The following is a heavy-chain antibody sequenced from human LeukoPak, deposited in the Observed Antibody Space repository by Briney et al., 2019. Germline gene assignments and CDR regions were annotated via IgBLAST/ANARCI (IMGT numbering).Heavy chain of an antibody. J-gene: IGHJ4*02. D-gene: IGHD4-23*01. CDR3: ARGRPHGNDY. CDR1: GFTFSSYA. CDR2: IASDGSST. Sequence: GGSLRLSCAASGFTFSSYALNWVRQAPGKGLVWVSRIASDGSSTTYADSVKGRFSISRDNAKNTLYLQMNSLRVEDTAVYYCARGRPHGNDYWGQGTLVTVSS. V-gene: IGHV3-74*01.